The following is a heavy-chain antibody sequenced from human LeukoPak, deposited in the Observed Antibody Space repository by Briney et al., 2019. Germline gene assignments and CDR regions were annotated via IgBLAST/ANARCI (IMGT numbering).Heavy chain of an antibody. CDR2: INPNSGVT. J-gene: IGHJ6*03. CDR1: GYTFTDYY. CDR3: ARVGSPHRTSSYYMDV. D-gene: IGHD1-26*01. V-gene: IGHV1-2*02. Sequence: ASLKDSRKASGYTFTDYYIYWVRQAPGQGLEWMGWINPNSGVTNYAQKFQGRVTMTRDTSINTAYMELSRLRSDDTAVYYCARVGSPHRTSSYYMDVWGKGTTVTISS.